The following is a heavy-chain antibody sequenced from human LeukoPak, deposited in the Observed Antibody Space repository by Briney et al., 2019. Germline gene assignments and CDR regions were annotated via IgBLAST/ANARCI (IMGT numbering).Heavy chain of an antibody. Sequence: KSSETLSLTCTVSGYSISNGYYWGWIRQPPGKGLEWVGSIYHRGSTYYNPSLRSRVTISLDRSKKKFPLKLTSVTAADTAVYFCARGAEYYAIWRGYAGYSDYWGQGISVTVSS. CDR3: ARGAEYYAIWRGYAGYSDY. CDR2: IYHRGST. V-gene: IGHV4-38-2*02. CDR1: GYSISNGYY. J-gene: IGHJ4*02. D-gene: IGHD3-3*01.